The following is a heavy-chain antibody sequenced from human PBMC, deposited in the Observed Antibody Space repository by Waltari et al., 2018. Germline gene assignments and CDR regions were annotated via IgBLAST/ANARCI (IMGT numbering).Heavy chain of an antibody. V-gene: IGHV3-53*01. D-gene: IGHD1-1*01. J-gene: IGHJ4*02. Sequence: EVQLVESGGGLIQPGGSLRLPCSAAGCSVRSRVMSWVRQAPGKGLEWVSLIYSGGTTYYADSVKGRFTISRDNSKNMLYLEMNSLRAEDTAVYFCARADDGFDSWGQGTLVTVSS. CDR3: ARADDGFDS. CDR2: IYSGGTT. CDR1: GCSVRSRV.